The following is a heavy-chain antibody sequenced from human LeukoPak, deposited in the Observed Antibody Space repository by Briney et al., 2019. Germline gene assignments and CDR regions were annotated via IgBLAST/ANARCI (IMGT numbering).Heavy chain of an antibody. D-gene: IGHD4-11*01. CDR1: GFTFSSYG. Sequence: GGSLRLSCAASGFTFSSYGMHWVRQAPGKGLEWVAFIRYDGSNKFYADSVKGRFTISRDNSKNTLYLQMNSLRAEDTAVYYCAKDYSDSNSVDYWGQGTLVTVSS. CDR2: IRYDGSNK. V-gene: IGHV3-30*02. J-gene: IGHJ4*02. CDR3: AKDYSDSNSVDY.